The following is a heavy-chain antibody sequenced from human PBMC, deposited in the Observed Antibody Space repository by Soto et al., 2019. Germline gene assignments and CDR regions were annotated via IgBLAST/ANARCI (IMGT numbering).Heavy chain of an antibody. CDR2: IYQSGST. D-gene: IGHD3-22*01. J-gene: IGHJ3*01. CDR1: GFYINSSNL. Sequence: PSETLSLTCAVSGFYINSSNLWSWVRQSPGKGLEWMGEIYQSGSTKYNPSFRSRFTVSIDKSKSQFSLKLTSVTAADSAVYYCARRFFYENQGVSDVWDQGTKVTV. CDR3: ARRFFYENQGVSDV. V-gene: IGHV4-4*02.